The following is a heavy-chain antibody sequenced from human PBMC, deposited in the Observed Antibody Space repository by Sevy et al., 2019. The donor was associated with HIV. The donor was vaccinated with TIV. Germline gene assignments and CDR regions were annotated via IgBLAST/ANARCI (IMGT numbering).Heavy chain of an antibody. V-gene: IGHV3-23*01. D-gene: IGHD2-8*01. J-gene: IGHJ4*02. Sequence: GGPLRSSCAASGFTFANYSMSWVRQAPGKGLEWVSTFSFGCGRINYADSVKGRFTISRDDSKNTLFLQMNSLRAEDTATYFCAREGCTQPHDYWGQGTLVTVSS. CDR2: FSFGCGRI. CDR3: AREGCTQPHDY. CDR1: GFTFANYS.